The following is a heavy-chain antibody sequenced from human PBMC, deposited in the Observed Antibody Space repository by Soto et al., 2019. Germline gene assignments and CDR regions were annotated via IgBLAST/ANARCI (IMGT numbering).Heavy chain of an antibody. J-gene: IGHJ4*02. CDR1: VFTFSSFA. D-gene: IGHD6-19*01. CDR2: IRSKANSYAT. CDR3: TPSGWPYYFDY. V-gene: IGHV3-73*01. Sequence: PGGSLRLSCAASVFTFSSFAMHWVRQASGKGLEWVGRIRSKANSYATAYAASVKGRFTISRDDSKNTAYLQMNSLKTEDTAVYYCTPSGWPYYFDYWGQGTLVTVSS.